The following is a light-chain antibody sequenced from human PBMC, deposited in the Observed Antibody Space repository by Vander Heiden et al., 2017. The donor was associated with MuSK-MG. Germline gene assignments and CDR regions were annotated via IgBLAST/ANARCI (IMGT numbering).Light chain of an antibody. CDR3: QGYGSSPAT. CDR1: QSVTSNY. Sequence: EIVLTQSPGTLSLSPGESATLSCRASQSVTSNYLAWYQQKPGQAPRLLIYGASRRATGIPDRFSGSGSGTDFILTISRLEPEDFAVYYCQGYGSSPATFGGGTKVEIK. CDR2: GAS. J-gene: IGKJ4*01. V-gene: IGKV3-20*01.